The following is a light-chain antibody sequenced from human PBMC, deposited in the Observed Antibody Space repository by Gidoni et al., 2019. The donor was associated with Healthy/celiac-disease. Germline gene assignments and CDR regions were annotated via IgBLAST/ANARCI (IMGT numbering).Light chain of an antibody. V-gene: IGLV6-57*04. CDR3: QSPYWV. CDR1: SGSIASNY. J-gene: IGLJ3*02. Sequence: NFMLTQPHSVSESPGKTVTISCTRSSGSIASNYVQWYQQRPGSAPTTLIYEDNQRPAGVPDRFSGSIDSSSNSASLTISGLKTEDEADYYCQSPYWVFGGGTKLTVL. CDR2: EDN.